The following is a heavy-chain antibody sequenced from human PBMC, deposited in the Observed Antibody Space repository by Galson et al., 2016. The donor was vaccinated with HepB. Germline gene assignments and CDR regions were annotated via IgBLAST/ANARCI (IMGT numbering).Heavy chain of an antibody. CDR2: FSNADKT. D-gene: IGHD6-19*01. Sequence: SLRLSCAASGFTISSFAMSWVRQAPGKELERISSFSNADKTYYSAVAEGRFTISRDNSRNALYLQMSGLRDDDTAVYYCAKDHRSFGWPCFESWGQGTLVTVSS. J-gene: IGHJ4*02. V-gene: IGHV3-23*01. CDR1: GFTISSFA. CDR3: AKDHRSFGWPCFES.